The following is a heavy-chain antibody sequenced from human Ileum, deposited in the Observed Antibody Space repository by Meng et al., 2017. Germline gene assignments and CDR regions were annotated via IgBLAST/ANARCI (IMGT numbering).Heavy chain of an antibody. CDR3: ARQRGGSDILTGYYWPYYFDF. CDR2: ISFGNT. Sequence: GSLRLSCTVSGDSVSGGSDFWSWIRQSPGKGLQWIGYISFGNTNYNPSLKSRVTISVDTSKNQFSLQLSSVTAADTAVYYCARQRGGSDILTGYYWPYYFDFWGQGTLVTVSS. V-gene: IGHV4-61*01. D-gene: IGHD3-9*01. J-gene: IGHJ4*02. CDR1: GDSVSGGSDF.